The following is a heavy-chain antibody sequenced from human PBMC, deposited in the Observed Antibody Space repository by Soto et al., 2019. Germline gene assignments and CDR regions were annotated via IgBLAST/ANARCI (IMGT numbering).Heavy chain of an antibody. Sequence: EVQLLESGGDLVHPGGSLRLSCAASGFTFSNYAISWVRQAPGRGLEWVSAITASSDTTYYADSVKGRFTISRDNSKNTLHLQMNSLRADDTAVYHCAKDPLSYSSTWYPPAGFDPWGQGTLVTVSS. J-gene: IGHJ5*02. CDR1: GFTFSNYA. CDR2: ITASSDTT. CDR3: AKDPLSYSSTWYPPAGFDP. V-gene: IGHV3-23*01. D-gene: IGHD6-13*01.